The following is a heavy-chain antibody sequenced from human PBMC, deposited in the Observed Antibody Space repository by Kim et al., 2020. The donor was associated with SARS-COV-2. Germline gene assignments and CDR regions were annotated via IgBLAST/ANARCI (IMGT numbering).Heavy chain of an antibody. J-gene: IGHJ4*02. D-gene: IGHD3-22*01. Sequence: KFQGRVTITADESTSTAYMELSSLRSEDTAVYYCARVTSYYDSSGYPFDYWGQGTLVTVSS. V-gene: IGHV1-69*01. CDR3: ARVTSYYDSSGYPFDY.